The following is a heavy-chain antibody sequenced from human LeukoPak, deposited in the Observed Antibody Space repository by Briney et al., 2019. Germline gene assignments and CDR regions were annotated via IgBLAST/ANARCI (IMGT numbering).Heavy chain of an antibody. CDR3: ATSVVGATNAFDV. Sequence: PGGSLRLSCAASDFTFSSNYMNWVRQAPGKGLEWVSVIYSGGTTFYADSVTGRFTISRDFSKNTLYLQMSGLRAEDTAIYYCATSVVGATNAFDVWGQGTMVTVSS. J-gene: IGHJ3*01. D-gene: IGHD1-26*01. V-gene: IGHV3-53*01. CDR1: DFTFSSNY. CDR2: IYSGGTT.